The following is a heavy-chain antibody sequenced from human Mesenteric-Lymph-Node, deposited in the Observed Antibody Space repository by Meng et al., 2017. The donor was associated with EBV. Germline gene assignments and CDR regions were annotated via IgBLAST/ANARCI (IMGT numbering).Heavy chain of an antibody. CDR3: ASSRPLAGNWNYHY. J-gene: IGHJ4*02. Sequence: QVPPQQSGSGLVKPSQTLPLTCFISADSVSSSSAAWNWIRQSPSRGLEWLGRTYYRSKWYNDYAVSVKSRITINPDTSKNQFSLQLNSVTPEDTAVYYCASSRPLAGNWNYHYWGQGTLVTVSS. CDR2: TYYRSKWYN. V-gene: IGHV6-1*01. D-gene: IGHD1-7*01. CDR1: ADSVSSSSAA.